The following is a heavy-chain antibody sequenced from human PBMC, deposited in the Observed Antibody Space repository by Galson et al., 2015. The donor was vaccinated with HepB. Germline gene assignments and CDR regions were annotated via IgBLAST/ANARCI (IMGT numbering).Heavy chain of an antibody. J-gene: IGHJ3*02. V-gene: IGHV3-7*03. D-gene: IGHD5-24*01. CDR2: IKQDGSEK. Sequence: SLRLSCAASGFTFSSYWMNWVRQAPGKGLEWVANIKQDGSEKNYVDSVKGRFTVSRDNAKNSLYLQMNSLRAEDTAVYYCARARARRRDDAFDIWGQGTMVSASS. CDR3: ARARARRRDDAFDI. CDR1: GFTFSSYW.